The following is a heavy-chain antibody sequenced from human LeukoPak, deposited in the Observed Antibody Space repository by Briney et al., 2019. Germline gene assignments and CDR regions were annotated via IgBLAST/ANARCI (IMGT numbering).Heavy chain of an antibody. CDR2: ISDSGNT. CDR1: GGSISSYY. V-gene: IGHV4-59*01. CDR3: ARVGLSYYYYGMDV. D-gene: IGHD3-16*01. J-gene: IGHJ6*01. Sequence: SETLSLTCPVSGGSISSYYWIWVRQPPGKGLEWNGCISDSGNTYYCPSLRSRVTITAVTSNNQFSLKLSSVTAADTAVYYCARVGLSYYYYGMDVWGQGTTVTVSS.